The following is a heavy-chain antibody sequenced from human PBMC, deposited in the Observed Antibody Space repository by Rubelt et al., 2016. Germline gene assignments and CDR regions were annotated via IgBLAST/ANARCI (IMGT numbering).Heavy chain of an antibody. Sequence: QVQLVQSGAEVKKPGASVKVSCKASGYTFTSYDINWVRQATGQGLEWMGWMNPNSGNTGYAQKFQGRVTMTRYTSISTAYMELSSLRSEETAVYYCARAVTYYYDSSGYYYVLALGYWGQGTLVTVSS. CDR3: ARAVTYYYDSSGYYYVLALGY. V-gene: IGHV1-8*01. CDR2: MNPNSGNT. D-gene: IGHD3-22*01. J-gene: IGHJ4*02. CDR1: GYTFTSYD.